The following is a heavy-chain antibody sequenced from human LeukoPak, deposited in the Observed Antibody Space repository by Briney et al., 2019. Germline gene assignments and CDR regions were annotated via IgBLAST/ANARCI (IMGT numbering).Heavy chain of an antibody. D-gene: IGHD3-22*01. CDR2: IYYSGST. CDR1: GGSISSYY. CDR3: ARGPYSYDSSGAFDI. Sequence: PSETLSLTCTVSGGSISSYYWSWIRQPPGKGLEWIGYIYYSGSTNYNPSLKSRVTISVDTSKNQFSLKLSSVTAADTAVYFCARGPYSYDSSGAFDIWGQETMVTVSS. J-gene: IGHJ3*02. V-gene: IGHV4-59*08.